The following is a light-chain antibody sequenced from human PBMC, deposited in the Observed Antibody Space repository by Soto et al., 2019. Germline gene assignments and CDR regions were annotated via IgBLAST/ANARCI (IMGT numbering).Light chain of an antibody. Sequence: ETVMTQSPATLSASPGESATLSCRASQSVNSDLAWYQQIPGQAPRLLIYSASTGATGGPARFSGSGSGTEFTLTISSLQSEDVAIYYCQKYNNWPLTFGGGTKVEI. V-gene: IGKV3-15*01. CDR3: QKYNNWPLT. CDR2: SAS. J-gene: IGKJ4*01. CDR1: QSVNSD.